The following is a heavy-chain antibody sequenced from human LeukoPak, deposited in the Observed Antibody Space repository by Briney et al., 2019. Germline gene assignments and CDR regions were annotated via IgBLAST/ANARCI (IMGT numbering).Heavy chain of an antibody. J-gene: IGHJ4*02. V-gene: IGHV1-3*01. CDR3: ARDQEAFDY. CDR2: INAGNGNT. CDR1: GYTFTSYA. Sequence: ASVKVSCKASGYTFTSYAMHWVRQAPGQRLEWMGWINAGNGNTKYSQKFQGRVTVTRDTSTSTVHMELSGLRSEDTAVYYCARDQEAFDYWGQGTLVTVSS.